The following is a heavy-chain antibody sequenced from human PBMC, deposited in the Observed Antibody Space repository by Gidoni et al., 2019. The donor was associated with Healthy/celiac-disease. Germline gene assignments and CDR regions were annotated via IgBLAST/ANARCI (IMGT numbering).Heavy chain of an antibody. CDR2: INPSGGST. Sequence: QVQLVQSGAEGKKPGASVKVSCKASGDTFTSYERHWVRQAPGQGLEWMGIINPSGGSTSYAQKFQGRVTMTRDTSTRTVFMVLSSLRSEATAVSYCARVHCSGGSCYSVHYYGMDVWGQGTTVTVSS. J-gene: IGHJ6*02. CDR3: ARVHCSGGSCYSVHYYGMDV. CDR1: GDTFTSYE. D-gene: IGHD2-15*01. V-gene: IGHV1-46*01.